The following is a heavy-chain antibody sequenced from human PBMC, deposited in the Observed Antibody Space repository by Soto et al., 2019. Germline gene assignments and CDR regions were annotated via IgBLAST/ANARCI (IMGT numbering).Heavy chain of an antibody. V-gene: IGHV3-23*01. D-gene: IGHD2-15*01. J-gene: IGHJ5*02. CDR2: ISGSGGST. Sequence: EVQLLESGGGLVQPGGSLRLSCAASGFTFSSYAMSWVRQAPGKGLEWVSAISGSGGSTYYADSVKGRFTISRDNSKNKLYLQMNSLRAEDTAVYYCARSRLSGGSCYWFDPWGQGTLVTVSS. CDR3: ARSRLSGGSCYWFDP. CDR1: GFTFSSYA.